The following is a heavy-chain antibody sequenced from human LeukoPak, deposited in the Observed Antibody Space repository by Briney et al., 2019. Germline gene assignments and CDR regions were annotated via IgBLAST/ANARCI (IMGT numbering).Heavy chain of an antibody. J-gene: IGHJ6*02. Sequence: GGSLRLSCAASRFTFSSYAMSWVRQAPGKGLEWVSAISGSGGSTYYADSVKGRFTISRDNSKNTLYLQMNSLRAEDTAVYYCSGIREDYYYCYGMDVWGQGTTVTVSS. V-gene: IGHV3-23*01. CDR3: SGIREDYYYCYGMDV. CDR2: ISGSGGST. CDR1: RFTFSSYA. D-gene: IGHD1-26*01.